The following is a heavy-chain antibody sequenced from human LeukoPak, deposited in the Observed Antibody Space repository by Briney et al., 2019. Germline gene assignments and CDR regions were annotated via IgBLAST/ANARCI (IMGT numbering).Heavy chain of an antibody. J-gene: IGHJ4*02. D-gene: IGHD3-22*01. V-gene: IGHV3-33*01. CDR2: IWYDGSSK. CDR1: GFTFSSKG. CDR3: AREARYESSGYYFDF. Sequence: GGCLRLSCEASGFTFSSKGMHWVRQAPGKGLEWVAAIWYDGSSKYYADSVKGRFTISRDNSKNTLYLQMTSLRAEDTAVYYCAREARYESSGYYFDFWGLGTQVTVSS.